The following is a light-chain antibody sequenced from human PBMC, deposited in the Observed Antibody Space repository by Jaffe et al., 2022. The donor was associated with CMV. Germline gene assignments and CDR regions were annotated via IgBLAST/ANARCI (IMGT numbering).Light chain of an antibody. Sequence: DIQMTQSPSSLSASVGDRVTITCRASQSISSYLNWYQQKPGKAPKLLIYAASTLQSGVPSRFSGSGSETDYTLTISSLEPEDFATYYCQQSNSIPLTFGGGTKVEI. CDR3: QQSNSIPLT. CDR1: QSISSY. J-gene: IGKJ4*01. V-gene: IGKV1-39*01. CDR2: AAS.